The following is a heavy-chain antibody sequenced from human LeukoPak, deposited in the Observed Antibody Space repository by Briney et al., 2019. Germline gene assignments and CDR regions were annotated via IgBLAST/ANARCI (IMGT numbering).Heavy chain of an antibody. D-gene: IGHD4-23*01. CDR3: TKVFYGGNSRDGFDI. CDR1: GFTFSSCA. V-gene: IGHV3-48*03. J-gene: IGHJ3*02. Sequence: PGGSLRLSCAASGFTFSSCAMTWVRQAPGKGLEWVSYITSSGSTTYYADSVKGRFTISRDNAKNSLYLQMNSLRAEDTAVYYCTKVFYGGNSRDGFDIWGQGTMVTVSS. CDR2: ITSSGSTT.